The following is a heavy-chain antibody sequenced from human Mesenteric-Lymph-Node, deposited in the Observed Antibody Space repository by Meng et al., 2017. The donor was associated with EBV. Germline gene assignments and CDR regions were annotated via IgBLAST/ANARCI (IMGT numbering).Heavy chain of an antibody. D-gene: IGHD3-22*01. CDR1: GGSVSSGSYY. J-gene: IGHJ4*02. V-gene: IGHV4-61*01. CDR3: AREGYYDSSGYND. Sequence: QVQLQESGPGLVKPSETLSLTCTVSGGSVSSGSYYWSWIRQPPGKGLEWIGYIYYSGSTNYNPSLKSRVTISVDTSKNQFSLKLSSVTAADTAVYYCAREGYYDSSGYNDWGQGTLVTVYS. CDR2: IYYSGST.